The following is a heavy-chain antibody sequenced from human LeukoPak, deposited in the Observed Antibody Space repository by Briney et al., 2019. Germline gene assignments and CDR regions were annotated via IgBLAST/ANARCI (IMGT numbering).Heavy chain of an antibody. V-gene: IGHV3-30*02. J-gene: IGHJ6*03. CDR2: IQYDGSNK. CDR3: AKEYYDFWSGYPSPSYMDV. D-gene: IGHD3-3*01. Sequence: PGGSLRLSCAASGFTFSSYGMHWVRQAPGKGLEWVAFIQYDGSNKYYADSVKGRFTISRDNSKNTLYLQMNSLRAEDTAVYYCAKEYYDFWSGYPSPSYMDVWGKGTTVTVSS. CDR1: GFTFSSYG.